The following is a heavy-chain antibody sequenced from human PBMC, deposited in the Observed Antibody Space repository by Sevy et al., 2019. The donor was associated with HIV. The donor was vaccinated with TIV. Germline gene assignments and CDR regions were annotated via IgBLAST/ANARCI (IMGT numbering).Heavy chain of an antibody. CDR3: AKDIPGWSGFDY. J-gene: IGHJ4*02. Sequence: GGSLRLSCAASGFTFDDYTMHWVRQFPGKGLEWVSLITWDAAKTDYADSVKCRFTVSRDNSENSLYLQMNSLRTEDTALYFCAKDIPGWSGFDYWGQGTLVTVSS. V-gene: IGHV3-43*01. D-gene: IGHD3-10*01. CDR2: ITWDAAKT. CDR1: GFTFDDYT.